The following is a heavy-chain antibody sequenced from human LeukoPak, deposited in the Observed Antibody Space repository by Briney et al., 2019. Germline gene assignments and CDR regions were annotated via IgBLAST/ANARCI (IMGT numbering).Heavy chain of an antibody. V-gene: IGHV3-23*01. CDR3: ASRLDYYDSSGYYGADY. Sequence: QSGGSLRLSCAASGFTFSSYAMSWVRQAPGKGLEWVSAISGSGGSTYYADSVKGRFTISRDNSKNTLYLQMNSLRAEDTAVYYCASRLDYYDSSGYYGADYWGQGTLVTVSS. CDR1: GFTFSSYA. D-gene: IGHD3-22*01. J-gene: IGHJ4*02. CDR2: ISGSGGST.